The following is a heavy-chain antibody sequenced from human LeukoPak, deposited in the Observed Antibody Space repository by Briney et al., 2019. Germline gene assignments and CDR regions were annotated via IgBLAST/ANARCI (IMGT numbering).Heavy chain of an antibody. CDR2: TYYRSRWDN. CDR3: TRDGTRTGWFDP. Sequence: SQTLSLTCAISGDSISNKNAAWNWIRQSPSRGLEWQGRTYYRSRWDNDYAGSVKSRIIINPDTSKDQFSLQLSSMTPEDTAVYYCTRDGTRTGWFDPWGQGTLVTVSS. V-gene: IGHV6-1*01. D-gene: IGHD1-14*01. J-gene: IGHJ5*02. CDR1: GDSISNKNAA.